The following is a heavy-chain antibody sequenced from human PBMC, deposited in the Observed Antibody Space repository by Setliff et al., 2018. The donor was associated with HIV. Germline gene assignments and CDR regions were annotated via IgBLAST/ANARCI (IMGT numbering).Heavy chain of an antibody. J-gene: IGHJ4*02. CDR1: GASITSHY. D-gene: IGHD4-17*01. Sequence: PPRRVSGASITSHYWSWIRQSPGRELEWIGYIYSTGSTNYNPSLQSRVSISMDASKNKFSLKVTSVTSADTAVYYCAKGAGFYGDYTFDYWGQGNLVTVS. CDR2: IYSTGST. V-gene: IGHV4-59*11. CDR3: AKGAGFYGDYTFDY.